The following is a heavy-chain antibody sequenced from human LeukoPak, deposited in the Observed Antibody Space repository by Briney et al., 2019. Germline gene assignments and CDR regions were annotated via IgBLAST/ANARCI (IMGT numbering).Heavy chain of an antibody. D-gene: IGHD3-10*01. J-gene: IGHJ4*02. V-gene: IGHV4-4*02. CDR3: ARDPSGNGVNFDY. CDR1: GDSISSNNW. CDR2: IYHSGTT. Sequence: SETLSLTCAVSGDSISSNNWWSWVRPPPGKGLEWVGEIYHSGTTNYRPSLKSRVTISLDKSKNQFSLRLTSVTAADTAVYYCARDPSGNGVNFDYWGQGTLVTVSS.